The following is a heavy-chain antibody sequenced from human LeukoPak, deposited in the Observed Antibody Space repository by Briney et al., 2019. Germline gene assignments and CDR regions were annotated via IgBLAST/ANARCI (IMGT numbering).Heavy chain of an antibody. V-gene: IGHV4-59*01. CDR2: IYYSGST. D-gene: IGHD3-9*01. Sequence: SETLSLTCTVSGGSISSYYWSWIRQPPGKGLEWIGYIYYSGSTNYNPSLKSRVTISVDTSKNQFSLKLSSVTAADTAVYYCARVSYYDILTGYPGGYYFDYWGQGTLVTVPS. CDR1: GGSISSYY. CDR3: ARVSYYDILTGYPGGYYFDY. J-gene: IGHJ4*02.